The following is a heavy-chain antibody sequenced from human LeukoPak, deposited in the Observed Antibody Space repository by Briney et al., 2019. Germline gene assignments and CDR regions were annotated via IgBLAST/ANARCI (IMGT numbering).Heavy chain of an antibody. Sequence: GGSLRLSCAAAVFSVSSNYMSWVRQAPGKGLGGVSVTYSGGNSYYADSVKGPLTISRDNSRNTRYLQMNSLRAEDTAVYYCARARIGWYLGDAWGQGTLVTVSS. CDR1: VFSVSSNY. CDR3: ARARIGWYLGDA. J-gene: IGHJ5*02. CDR2: TYSGGNS. V-gene: IGHV3-53*01. D-gene: IGHD6-19*01.